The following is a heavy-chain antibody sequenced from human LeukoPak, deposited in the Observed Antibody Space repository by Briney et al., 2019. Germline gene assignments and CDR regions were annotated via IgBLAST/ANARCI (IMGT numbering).Heavy chain of an antibody. D-gene: IGHD2-21*02. Sequence: PSETLSLTCTVSGGSLTSTHYYWGWIRQPPGKGLEWIATIYYSGTTYSKPSLKSRVTTSVDTSKNQFSLNLSSVTAADTAVYYCARTIVVVTASEENYFDYWGQGTLVTVSS. V-gene: IGHV4-39*07. CDR2: IYYSGTT. J-gene: IGHJ4*02. CDR3: ARTIVVVTASEENYFDY. CDR1: GGSLTSTHYY.